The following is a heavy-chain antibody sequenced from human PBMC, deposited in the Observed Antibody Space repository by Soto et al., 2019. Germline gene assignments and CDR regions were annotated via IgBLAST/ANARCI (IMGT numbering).Heavy chain of an antibody. V-gene: IGHV3-30-3*01. J-gene: IGHJ2*01. Sequence: GGSLRLSCAASGFTFSSYAMHWVRQVPGKGLEWVAVISYDGSNKYYADSVKGRFTIFRDNSKNTLYLQMNSLRAEDTAVYYCARPLWRDDYNWGYFDLWGRGTLVTVSS. CDR1: GFTFSSYA. CDR2: ISYDGSNK. CDR3: ARPLWRDDYNWGYFDL. D-gene: IGHD4-4*01.